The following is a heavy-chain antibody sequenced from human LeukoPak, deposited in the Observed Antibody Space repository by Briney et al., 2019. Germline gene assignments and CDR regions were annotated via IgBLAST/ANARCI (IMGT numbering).Heavy chain of an antibody. CDR1: GGSISSGDYY. CDR3: ASYYGYSYGSFDY. Sequence: SQTLSLTCTVSGGSISSGDYYWSWIRQPPGKGLEWIGYIYYSGSTYYNPSLKSRVTISVDTSKNQFSLKLSSVTAADTAVYYGASYYGYSYGSFDYWGQGTLVTVSS. CDR2: IYYSGST. V-gene: IGHV4-30-4*08. J-gene: IGHJ4*02. D-gene: IGHD5-18*01.